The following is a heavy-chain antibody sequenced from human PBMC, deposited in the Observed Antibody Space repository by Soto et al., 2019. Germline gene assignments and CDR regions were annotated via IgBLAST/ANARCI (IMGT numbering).Heavy chain of an antibody. V-gene: IGHV3-30*18. CDR2: ISYDGSYK. CDR3: AKARVRTGFGEGYNSYYYYYYGMDV. Sequence: GGSLRLSSVAPGPTFSSYAMHWVRQAPGKGLEWGAGISYDGSYKYYADSVKGRFPISRDNSKNTLYLQMNTLRAEDTAVYYCAKARVRTGFGEGYNSYYYYYYGMDVWGQGTTVTVSS. CDR1: GPTFSSYA. D-gene: IGHD3-10*01. J-gene: IGHJ6*02.